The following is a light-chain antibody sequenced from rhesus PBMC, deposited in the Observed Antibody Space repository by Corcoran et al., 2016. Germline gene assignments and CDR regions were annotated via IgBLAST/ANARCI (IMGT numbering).Light chain of an antibody. CDR3: QHDYNSPWT. CDR2: QAS. CDR1: QAINHN. J-gene: IGKJ1*01. V-gene: IGKV1-25*01. Sequence: DIQMTQSPSTLSASVGDRVTITCQASQAINHNLAWYQAKPGKAPKLLSYQASTLQSGVPSRFSGSGSGTYFTLTISILQPEEVATYSCQHDYNSPWTFGRGTKMEI.